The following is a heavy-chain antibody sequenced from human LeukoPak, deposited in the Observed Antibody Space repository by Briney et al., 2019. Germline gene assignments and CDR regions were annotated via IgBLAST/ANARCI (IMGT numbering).Heavy chain of an antibody. CDR1: GDSFSSYA. J-gene: IGHJ6*03. Sequence: ASVKVSCTASGDSFSSYAITWVRQAPGQGLEWLGRVIPIFGTANYPQKFQGRVTITADIFSSTVYIEMTNLTSDDTAVYFCAKQGAVRQDYYMDVWGNGTTVSVS. V-gene: IGHV1-69*06. D-gene: IGHD3-16*01. CDR2: VIPIFGTA. CDR3: AKQGAVRQDYYMDV.